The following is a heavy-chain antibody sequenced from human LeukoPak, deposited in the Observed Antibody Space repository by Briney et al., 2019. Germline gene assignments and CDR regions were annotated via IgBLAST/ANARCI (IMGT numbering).Heavy chain of an antibody. V-gene: IGHV3-21*01. CDR2: ISSTGTYT. J-gene: IGHJ4*02. CDR1: GFTFSSYE. Sequence: GGSLRLSCAASGFTFSSYEMNWVRQAPGKGLEWVSLISSTGTYTYYADSVKGRFTISRDNAKNSLILYMSNLRAEDTAVYYCAREMSGSGMTYWGQGTQVTVSS. D-gene: IGHD3-10*01. CDR3: AREMSGSGMTY.